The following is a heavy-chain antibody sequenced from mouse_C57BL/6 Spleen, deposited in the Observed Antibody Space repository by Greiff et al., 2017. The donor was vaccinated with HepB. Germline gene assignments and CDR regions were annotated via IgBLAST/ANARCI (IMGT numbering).Heavy chain of an antibody. CDR1: GFNIKDYY. CDR2: IDPEDGET. CDR3: ARAPLLRYFEV. D-gene: IGHD1-2*01. V-gene: IGHV14-2*01. Sequence: EVKLMESGAELVKPGASVKLSCTASGFNIKDYYTHWVKQRTEQGLGWIGRIDPEDGETKYAPKFQGKATITADTSSNTAYLQLSSLTSEDTAVYYCARAPLLRYFEVWGTGTTVTVSS. J-gene: IGHJ1*03.